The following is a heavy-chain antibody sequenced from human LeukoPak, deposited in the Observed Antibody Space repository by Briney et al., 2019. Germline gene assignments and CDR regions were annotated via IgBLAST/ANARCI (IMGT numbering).Heavy chain of an antibody. V-gene: IGHV4-39*01. Sequence: SETLSLTCTVSGGSISSSSYYWGWIRQPPGKGLEWIGSIYYSGATYHNPSLKSRITISVDTSANQFSLKLSSVTAADTAVYYCARLLKCFDSDSWGQGTLVTVSS. J-gene: IGHJ4*02. CDR3: ARLLKCFDSDS. CDR2: IYYSGAT. CDR1: GGSISSSSYY. D-gene: IGHD3-9*01.